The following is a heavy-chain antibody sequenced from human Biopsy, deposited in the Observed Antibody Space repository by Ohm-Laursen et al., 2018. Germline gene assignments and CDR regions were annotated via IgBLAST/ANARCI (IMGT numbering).Heavy chain of an antibody. CDR2: VYYSGST. D-gene: IGHD3-22*01. V-gene: IGHV4-59*08. CDR1: GGSFTGHY. J-gene: IGHJ3*02. CDR3: GRREVVITHDAFDT. Sequence: TLSLTCTVSGGSFTGHYWTWIRQPPGKGLEWIGDVYYSGSTNRNPSLKSRVTILVDTSKNKFSLKLNSVTAADTAVYYCGRREVVITHDAFDTWGQGTMVTVSP.